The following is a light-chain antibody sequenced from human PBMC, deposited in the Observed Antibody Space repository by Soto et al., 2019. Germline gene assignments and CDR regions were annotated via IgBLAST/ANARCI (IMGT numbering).Light chain of an antibody. CDR1: QSVNTN. V-gene: IGKV3-15*01. CDR3: HQYNNWPSWT. Sequence: EIVVTQSPATLSVSPGERATLSCRASQSVNTNFAWYQQKPGQAPRLLIYGASTRATGSPARFSGSGSGTEFTLTISSLQSEDFAVYYCHQYNNWPSWTFGQGTKVQVK. J-gene: IGKJ1*01. CDR2: GAS.